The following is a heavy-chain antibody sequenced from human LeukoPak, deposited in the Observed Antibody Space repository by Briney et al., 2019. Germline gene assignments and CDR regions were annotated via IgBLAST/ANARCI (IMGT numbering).Heavy chain of an antibody. CDR2: IYHGGST. V-gene: IGHV4-38-2*02. J-gene: IGHJ5*02. CDR1: GYSISSGYY. CDR3: ARADEMYNWFDP. D-gene: IGHD5-24*01. Sequence: SETLSLTCTVSGYSISSGYYWGWIRQPPGKGLEWIGSIYHGGSTYYNPSLKSRVTISVDTSKNQFSLKLSSVTAADTAVYYCARADEMYNWFDPWGQGTLVTVSS.